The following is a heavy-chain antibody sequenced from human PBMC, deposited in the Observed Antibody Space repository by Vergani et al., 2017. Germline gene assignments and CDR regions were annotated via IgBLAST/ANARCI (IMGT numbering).Heavy chain of an antibody. V-gene: IGHV1-69*12. CDR1: GGTFSSYA. Sequence: QVQLVQSGAEVKKPGSSVKVSCKASGGTFSSYAISWVRQAPGQGLEWMGGSIPIFGTANYAQKFQGRVTITADESTSTAYMELSSLRSEDTAVYYCARDRGGITMVRGAYEAYFDYWGQGTLVTVSS. J-gene: IGHJ4*02. CDR2: SIPIFGTA. CDR3: ARDRGGITMVRGAYEAYFDY. D-gene: IGHD3-10*01.